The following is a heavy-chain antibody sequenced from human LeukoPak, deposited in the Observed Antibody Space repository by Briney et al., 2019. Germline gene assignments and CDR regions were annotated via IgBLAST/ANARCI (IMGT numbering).Heavy chain of an antibody. CDR3: ARDGCSSTSCPDV. D-gene: IGHD2-2*01. V-gene: IGHV1-2*02. CDR1: GYTFTGYY. Sequence: ASVKVSCKASGYTFTGYYMHRVRQAPGQGLEWMGWINPNSGGTNYAQKFQGRVTMTRDTSISTAYMELSRLRSDDTAVYYCARDGCSSTSCPDVWGQGTTVTVSS. J-gene: IGHJ6*02. CDR2: INPNSGGT.